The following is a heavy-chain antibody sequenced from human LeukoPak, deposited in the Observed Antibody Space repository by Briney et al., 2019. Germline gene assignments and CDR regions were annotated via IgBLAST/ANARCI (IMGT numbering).Heavy chain of an antibody. Sequence: NPSETLSLTCTVSGGSISSGSYYWSWIRQPAGKGLEWIGRIYTSGSTNYNPSLKSRVTISVDTSKNQFSLKLSSVTAADTAVYYCARVRVTMVRGVIPYYYYYYMDVWGKGTTVTISS. J-gene: IGHJ6*03. CDR3: ARVRVTMVRGVIPYYYYYYMDV. V-gene: IGHV4-61*02. D-gene: IGHD3-10*01. CDR1: GGSISSGSYY. CDR2: IYTSGST.